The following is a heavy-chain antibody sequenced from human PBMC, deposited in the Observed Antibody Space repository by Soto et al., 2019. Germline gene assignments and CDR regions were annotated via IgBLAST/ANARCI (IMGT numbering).Heavy chain of an antibody. CDR1: GGSISSSSYY. J-gene: IGHJ6*03. CDR3: ARHAQIYYYYMDV. Sequence: PSETLSLTCTVSGGSISSSSYYWGWMRQPPGKGLEWIGSIYYSGSTYYNPSLKSRVTISVDTSKNQFSLKLSSVAAADTAVYYCARHAQIYYYYMDVWGKGTTVTVSS. CDR2: IYYSGST. V-gene: IGHV4-39*01.